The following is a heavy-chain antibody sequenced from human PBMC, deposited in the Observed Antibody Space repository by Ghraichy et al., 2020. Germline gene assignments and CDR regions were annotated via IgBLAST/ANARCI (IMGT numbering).Heavy chain of an antibody. CDR1: GGSISSGGYS. J-gene: IGHJ2*01. CDR2: IYYSGST. CDR3: ARQRGYSGYDLYWYFDL. D-gene: IGHD5-12*01. V-gene: IGHV4-30-4*07. Sequence: SETLSLTCAVSGGSISSGGYSWSWIRQPPGKGLEWIGYIYYSGSTYYNPSLKSRVTISVDTSKNQFSLKLSSVTAADTAVYYCARQRGYSGYDLYWYFDLWGRGTLVTVSS.